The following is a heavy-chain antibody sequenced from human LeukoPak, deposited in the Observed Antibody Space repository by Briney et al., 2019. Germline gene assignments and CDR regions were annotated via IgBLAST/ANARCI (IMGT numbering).Heavy chain of an antibody. J-gene: IGHJ4*02. D-gene: IGHD3-10*01. V-gene: IGHV1-3*01. Sequence: GASVKVSCKASGYNFTSYAMNWVRQAPGQRLEWMGWINAGNGNTKYSQKFQGRVTITRDTSASTAYMELSSLRSEDTAVYYCARGPGSRVFDYWGQGTLVTVSS. CDR2: INAGNGNT. CDR3: ARGPGSRVFDY. CDR1: GYNFTSYA.